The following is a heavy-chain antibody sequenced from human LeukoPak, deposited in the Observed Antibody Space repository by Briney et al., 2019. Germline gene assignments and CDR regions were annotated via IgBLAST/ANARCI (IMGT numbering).Heavy chain of an antibody. V-gene: IGHV4-39*07. CDR3: ARRRLFLALAFDI. D-gene: IGHD4/OR15-4a*01. J-gene: IGHJ3*02. CDR2: VNHIGGT. Sequence: SETLSLTCTVSGGSISSSSYYWGWIRQPPGKGLEWIGEVNHIGGTNYNPSLKSRVTLSVDTSKNQFSLKLTSVTVADTAVYYCARRRLFLALAFDIWGQGTMVTVSS. CDR1: GGSISSSSYY.